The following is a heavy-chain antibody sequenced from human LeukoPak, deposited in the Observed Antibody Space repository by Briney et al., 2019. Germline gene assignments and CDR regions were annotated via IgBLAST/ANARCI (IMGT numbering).Heavy chain of an antibody. V-gene: IGHV4-59*01. J-gene: IGHJ6*02. CDR2: IYYSGSS. D-gene: IGHD2-15*01. CDR3: ARDSWYCSGGSCSINYYYYYGMDV. CDR1: GGSISTYF. Sequence: SETLSLTCTVSGGSISTYFWSWIRQPPGKGLEWIGYIYYSGSSNYNPSLKSRVTISVDTSKDQFTLKLSSVTAADTAVYYCARDSWYCSGGSCSINYYYYYGMDVWGQGTTVTVSS.